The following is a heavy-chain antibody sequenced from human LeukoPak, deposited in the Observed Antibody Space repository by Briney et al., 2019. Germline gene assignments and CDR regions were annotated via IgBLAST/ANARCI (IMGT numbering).Heavy chain of an antibody. CDR1: GFTFSSYG. CDR2: KSYDVSNK. V-gene: IGHV3-30*03. D-gene: IGHD3-3*01. CDR3: AMGDGRGYYSSGDY. J-gene: IGHJ4*02. Sequence: PGRSLTLSCAASGFTFSSYGMQWLRQAPGKGVEWVAVKSYDVSNKYYTDYVKGRFTTSRDNSKNTLYLQMNSLRAEDTAVYYCAMGDGRGYYSSGDYWGQGTLVTVSS.